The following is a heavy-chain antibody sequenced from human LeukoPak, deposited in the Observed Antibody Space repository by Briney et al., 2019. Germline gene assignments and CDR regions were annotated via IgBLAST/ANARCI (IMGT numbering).Heavy chain of an antibody. D-gene: IGHD2-21*02. CDR1: GYTFSGFL. J-gene: IGHJ4*02. V-gene: IGHV1-2*06. CDR2: INPNSGGT. CDR3: ARDYCGGDCFPDS. Sequence: ASVKVSCKASGYTFSGFLMHWVRQAPGQGLEWMGRINPNSGGTNYAQKFQGRVTMTRDTSISTAYMELSRLRSDDTAVYYRARDYCGGDCFPDSWGQGTLVTVSS.